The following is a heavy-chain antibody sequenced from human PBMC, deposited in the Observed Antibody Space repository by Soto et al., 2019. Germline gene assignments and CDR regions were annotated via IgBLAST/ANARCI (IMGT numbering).Heavy chain of an antibody. Sequence: SGPTLVNPTQTLTLTCTFSGFSLSTSGVGVGWIRQPPGKALEWLALIYWNDDKRSSPSLKSRLTITKDTSKNQVVLTMTNMDPVDTATYYCARADGGFIDWLRAFDSWGQGSMVTVSS. V-gene: IGHV2-5*01. CDR3: ARADGGFIDWLRAFDS. CDR2: IYWNDDK. D-gene: IGHD3-3*01. CDR1: GFSLSTSGVG. J-gene: IGHJ3*02.